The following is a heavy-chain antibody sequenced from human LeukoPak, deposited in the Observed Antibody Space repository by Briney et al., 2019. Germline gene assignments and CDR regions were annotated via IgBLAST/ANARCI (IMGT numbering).Heavy chain of an antibody. CDR1: GGSMSSYY. CDR2: IYYSGSA. V-gene: IGHV4-59*08. CDR3: ARGARAGYNLEPFDY. Sequence: PSETLSLTCTVSGGSMSSYYWSWIRQPPGKGLEWIGYIYYSGSAKYNPSLKSRVTISVDMSKNQFSLKLSSVTAADTAVYYCARGARAGYNLEPFDYWGQGTLVTVSS. D-gene: IGHD5-24*01. J-gene: IGHJ4*02.